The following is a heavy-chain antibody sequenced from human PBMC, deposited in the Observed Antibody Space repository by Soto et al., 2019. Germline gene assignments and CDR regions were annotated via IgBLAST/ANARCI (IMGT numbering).Heavy chain of an antibody. CDR1: GFTFSSYA. V-gene: IGHV3-30-3*01. D-gene: IGHD1-26*01. J-gene: IGHJ4*02. Sequence: QAVGSLRLSCAASGFTFSSYAMHWVRQAPGKGLEWVAVISYDGSNKYYADSVKGRFTISRDNSKNTLYLQMNSLRAEDTAVYYCATSVGATTQFDYWGQGTLVTVSS. CDR3: ATSVGATTQFDY. CDR2: ISYDGSNK.